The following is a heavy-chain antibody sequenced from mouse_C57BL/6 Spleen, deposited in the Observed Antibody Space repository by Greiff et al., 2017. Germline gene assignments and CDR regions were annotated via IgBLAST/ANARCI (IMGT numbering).Heavy chain of an antibody. Sequence: EVKVEESGPGLVKPSQSLSLTCSVTGYSITSGYYWNWIRQFPGNKLEWMGYISYDGSNNYNPSLKNRISITRGTSKNQFVLKLNSVTTEDTATYYCARPYDYDGAWFAYWGQGTLVTVSA. V-gene: IGHV3-6*01. J-gene: IGHJ3*01. CDR1: GYSITSGYY. CDR3: ARPYDYDGAWFAY. CDR2: ISYDGSN. D-gene: IGHD2-4*01.